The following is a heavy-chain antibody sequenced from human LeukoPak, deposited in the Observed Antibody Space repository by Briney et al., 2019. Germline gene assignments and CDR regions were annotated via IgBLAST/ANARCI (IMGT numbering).Heavy chain of an antibody. D-gene: IGHD5-18*01. Sequence: GGSLRLSCAASGSTFSSYWMSWVRQAPGKGLEWVANIKQDGSEKYYVDSVKGRFTISRDNAKNSLYLQMNSLRAEDTAVYYCARDLAYSYVHGNWFDPWGQGALVTVSS. CDR1: GSTFSSYW. V-gene: IGHV3-7*04. CDR3: ARDLAYSYVHGNWFDP. J-gene: IGHJ5*02. CDR2: IKQDGSEK.